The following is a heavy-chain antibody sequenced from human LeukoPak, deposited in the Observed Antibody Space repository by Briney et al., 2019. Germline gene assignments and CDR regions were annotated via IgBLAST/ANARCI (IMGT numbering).Heavy chain of an antibody. CDR2: INPGDSDT. Sequence: GESLKISCKGSGYSFTSYWIGWVRQMPGKGLEWMGIINPGDSDTRYSPSFQGQVTISADKSISTAYLQWSSLKASGTAMYYCARLYYYDSSGYFDYWGQGTLVTVSS. D-gene: IGHD3-22*01. J-gene: IGHJ4*02. V-gene: IGHV5-51*01. CDR3: ARLYYYDSSGYFDY. CDR1: GYSFTSYW.